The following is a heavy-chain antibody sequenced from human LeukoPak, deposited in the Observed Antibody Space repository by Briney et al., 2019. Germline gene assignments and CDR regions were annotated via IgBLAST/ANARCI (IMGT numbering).Heavy chain of an antibody. CDR1: GGSFSSNSYF. CDR2: MYASGST. CDR3: ARGVKSGGYYDY. D-gene: IGHD2-15*01. Sequence: SQTLSLTCTVSGGSFSSNSYFWPWIRQPAGKGLEWIGLMYASGSTNYHPSLKSRITILEDMSKNQFSLRLNSVTAADTAVYYCARGVKSGGYYDYWGQGTLVTASS. J-gene: IGHJ4*02. V-gene: IGHV4-61*02.